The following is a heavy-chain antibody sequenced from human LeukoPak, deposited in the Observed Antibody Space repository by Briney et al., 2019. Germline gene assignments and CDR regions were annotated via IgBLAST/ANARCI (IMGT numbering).Heavy chain of an antibody. CDR2: MNPNSGNT. V-gene: IGHV1-8*02. Sequence: ASVKVSCKASGYTFTSYGISWVRQAPGQGLEWMGWMNPNSGNTGYAQKFQGRVTMIRNTSISTAYMELSSLRSEHTAVYYCARDGYYYDSSGYNNWFDPWGHGTLVTVSS. CDR3: ARDGYYYDSSGYNNWFDP. D-gene: IGHD3-22*01. J-gene: IGHJ5*02. CDR1: GYTFTSYG.